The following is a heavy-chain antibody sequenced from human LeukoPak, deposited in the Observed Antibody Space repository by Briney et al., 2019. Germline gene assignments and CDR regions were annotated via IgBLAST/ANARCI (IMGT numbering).Heavy chain of an antibody. D-gene: IGHD3-16*01. CDR3: AREGGVPTYRFHYFYYIDV. CDR2: ISSSGST. Sequence: PSETLSLTCTVSGGSMSNYHWDWIRQPAGKGLEWIGGISSSGSTNYNPSLKSRVTMSLDTSKNLFSLKLASVTAADTAVYYCAREGGVPTYRFHYFYYIDVWGKGTTVAVSS. V-gene: IGHV4-4*07. CDR1: GGSMSNYH. J-gene: IGHJ6*03.